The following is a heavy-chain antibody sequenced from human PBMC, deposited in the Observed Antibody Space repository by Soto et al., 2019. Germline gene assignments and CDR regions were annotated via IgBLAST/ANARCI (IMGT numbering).Heavy chain of an antibody. CDR1: GFTFSSYA. CDR3: AKYQPMTQPRPYFDY. Sequence: EVQLLESGGDLIQPGGSLRLSCAASGFTFSSYAMSWVRQAPGKGLGWVSAISSSGGSTFYADSVKGRFTISRDNSRNTVYLQMNSLRAEDTAIYYCAKYQPMTQPRPYFDYWGQGPLVTVSS. D-gene: IGHD3-22*01. J-gene: IGHJ4*02. V-gene: IGHV3-23*01. CDR2: ISSSGGST.